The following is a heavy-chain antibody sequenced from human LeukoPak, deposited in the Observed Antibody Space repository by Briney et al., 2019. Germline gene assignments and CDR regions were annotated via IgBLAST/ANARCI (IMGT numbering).Heavy chain of an antibody. J-gene: IGHJ6*02. CDR3: AAAYFGVDQYYYGMDV. Sequence: GGSLRLSCAASGFTFSGYAMSWVRQAPGKGLEWVSAISRDGGSTYYADSVEGRFTISRDSSKNTLYLQMNSLRAEDTAVYYCAAAYFGVDQYYYGMDVWGQGTTVTVSS. CDR2: ISRDGGST. D-gene: IGHD3-3*01. CDR1: GFTFSGYA. V-gene: IGHV3-23*01.